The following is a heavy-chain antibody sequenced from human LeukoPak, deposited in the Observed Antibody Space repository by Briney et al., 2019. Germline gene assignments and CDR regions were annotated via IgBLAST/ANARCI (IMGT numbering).Heavy chain of an antibody. V-gene: IGHV3-21*04. J-gene: IGHJ1*01. Sequence: GGSLRLSCAASGFTFSSYSMNWVRQAPGEGLEWVSSISSSSSYIYYADSVKGRFTISRDNSKNTVFLQMSSLRADDTAMYYCATPPAMRAPPNYFQHWGQGTLVTVSS. CDR2: ISSSSSYI. D-gene: IGHD5-18*01. CDR3: ATPPAMRAPPNYFQH. CDR1: GFTFSSYS.